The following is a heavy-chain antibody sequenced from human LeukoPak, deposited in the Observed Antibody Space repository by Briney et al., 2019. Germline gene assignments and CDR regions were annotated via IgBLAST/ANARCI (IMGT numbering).Heavy chain of an antibody. CDR1: GYTFTGYY. J-gene: IGHJ4*02. CDR2: INPNSGGT. D-gene: IGHD6-13*01. Sequence: ASVRVSXKASGYTFTGYYMHWVRQAPGQGLEWMGRINPNSGGTNYAQKFQGRVTMTRDTSISTAYMELSRLRSDDTAVYYCARGIAAAGKRDYWGQGTLVTVSS. V-gene: IGHV1-2*06. CDR3: ARGIAAAGKRDY.